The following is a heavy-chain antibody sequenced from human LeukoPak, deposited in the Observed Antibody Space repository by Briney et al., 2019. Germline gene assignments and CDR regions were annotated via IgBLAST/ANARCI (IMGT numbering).Heavy chain of an antibody. V-gene: IGHV3-23*01. CDR1: GFTFSSYA. D-gene: IGHD4-17*01. CDR2: ISGSGGST. Sequence: GGSLRLSCVASGFTFSSYAMSWVRQAPGKGLEWVSDISGSGGSTYYADSVEGRFTISRDNSKNTLYLQMNSLRAEDTAVYYCANPPTVTTIRFDPWGQGTLVTVSS. CDR3: ANPPTVTTIRFDP. J-gene: IGHJ5*02.